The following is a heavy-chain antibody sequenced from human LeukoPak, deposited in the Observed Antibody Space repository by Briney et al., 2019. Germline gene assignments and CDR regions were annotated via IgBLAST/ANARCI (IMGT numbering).Heavy chain of an antibody. D-gene: IGHD3-10*01. CDR2: IRYDGSNK. CDR1: GFTFSSYG. Sequence: PGGSLRLSCAASGFTFSSYGMHWVRQAPGKGLEWVAFIRYDGSNKYYADSVKGRFTISRDNSKNTLYLQMNSLRAEDTAVYYCASQGPPQAVRGVSIRYYFDYWGQGTLVTVSS. CDR3: ASQGPPQAVRGVSIRYYFDY. V-gene: IGHV3-30*02. J-gene: IGHJ4*02.